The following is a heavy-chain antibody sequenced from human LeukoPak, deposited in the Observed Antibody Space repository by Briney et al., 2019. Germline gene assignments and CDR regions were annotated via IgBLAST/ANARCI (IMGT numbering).Heavy chain of an antibody. D-gene: IGHD6-19*01. Sequence: GGSLRLSCAASGLTITTYSMNWVRQAPGKGLEWVSYISSSSTIYYADSVKGRFTISRDNAKSSLYLQMNSLRAEDTAVYYCARDRQWPSGSFDYWGQGALVTVSS. V-gene: IGHV3-48*04. CDR2: ISSSSTI. CDR3: ARDRQWPSGSFDY. CDR1: GLTITTYS. J-gene: IGHJ4*02.